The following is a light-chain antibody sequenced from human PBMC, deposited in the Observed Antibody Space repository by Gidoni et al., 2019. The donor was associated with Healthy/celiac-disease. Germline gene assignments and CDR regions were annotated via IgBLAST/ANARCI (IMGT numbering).Light chain of an antibody. Sequence: SSVLTQPPSVSVAPGKTARIPCGGNNIGSKSVHWYQQKPGQAPVLVIYYDSDRPSGVPERFSGSNSGNTATLTISRVEAGDEADYYCQVWDSSSDHVVFGGGTKLTVL. J-gene: IGLJ2*01. CDR1: NIGSKS. CDR3: QVWDSSSDHVV. V-gene: IGLV3-21*04. CDR2: YDS.